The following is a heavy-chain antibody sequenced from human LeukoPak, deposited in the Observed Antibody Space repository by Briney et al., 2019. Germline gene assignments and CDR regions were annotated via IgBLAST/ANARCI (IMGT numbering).Heavy chain of an antibody. J-gene: IGHJ4*02. D-gene: IGHD6-6*01. Sequence: PGGSLRLSCTASGFTFSSYAMSWVRQAPGKGLEWVSGISSSGGNTYHADSVKGRFTISRDNSKNTLYLQMNSLRAEDTAVYYCAIAPRSIAALGHWGQGALVTVSS. CDR1: GFTFSSYA. V-gene: IGHV3-23*01. CDR3: AIAPRSIAALGH. CDR2: ISSSGGNT.